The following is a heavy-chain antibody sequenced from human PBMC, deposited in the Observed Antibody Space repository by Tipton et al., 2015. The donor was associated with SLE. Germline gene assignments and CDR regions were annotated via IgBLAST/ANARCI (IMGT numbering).Heavy chain of an antibody. Sequence: SPRLSCAASGFTVSSNYMSWVRQAPGKGLEWVSVIYSGGSTYYADSVKGRFTISRDNSKNTLYLQMNSLRAEDTAVYYCARDPYDYGVNGGAFDIWCQGTMVTVSS. CDR2: IYSGGST. CDR1: GFTVSSNY. D-gene: IGHD4/OR15-4a*01. J-gene: IGHJ3*02. CDR3: ARDPYDYGVNGGAFDI. V-gene: IGHV3-53*05.